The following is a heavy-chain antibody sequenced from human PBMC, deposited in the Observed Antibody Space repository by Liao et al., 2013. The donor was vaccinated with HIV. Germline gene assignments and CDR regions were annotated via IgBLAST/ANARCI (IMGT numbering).Heavy chain of an antibody. Sequence: QVQLQESGPGLVKPSETLSLTCTVSGGSISSSSYYWGWIRQPPGKGLEWIGSIYYSGSTYYNPSLKSRVTISVDTSKNQFSLKLSSVTAADTAVYYCARVPXYYSNYEGFDYWGQGTLVTVSS. D-gene: IGHD4-11*01. CDR2: IYYSGST. V-gene: IGHV4-39*07. CDR1: GGSISSSSYY. J-gene: IGHJ4*02. CDR3: ARVPXYYSNYEGFDY.